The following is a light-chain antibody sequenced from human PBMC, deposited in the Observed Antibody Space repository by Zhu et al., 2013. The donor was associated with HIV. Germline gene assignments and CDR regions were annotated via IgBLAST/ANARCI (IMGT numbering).Light chain of an antibody. CDR1: QSISDW. CDR3: QQYNGYSGYT. J-gene: IGKJ2*01. CDR2: KAS. Sequence: DIQMTQSPSTVSASVGDRVTMTCRASQSISDWLAWYQQKPGKAPNLLIYKASNLESGVPSRFSGSGSGTEFTLTISSLQPGDFATYYCQQYNGYSGYTFGQGTKLQIK. V-gene: IGKV1-5*03.